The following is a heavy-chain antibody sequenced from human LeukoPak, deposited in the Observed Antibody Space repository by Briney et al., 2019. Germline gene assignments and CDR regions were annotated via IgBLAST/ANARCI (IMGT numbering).Heavy chain of an antibody. CDR2: IYYSGST. D-gene: IGHD3-3*01. CDR3: ARLLLRFLVVEDYFDY. J-gene: IGHJ4*02. Sequence: SETLPLTCTVFGGSISSSSYYWGWIRQPPGKGLEWIGSIYYSGSTYYNPSLRSRVTISVDTSKNQFSLKLSSVTAADTAVYYCARLLLRFLVVEDYFDYWGQGTLVTVSS. CDR1: GGSISSSSYY. V-gene: IGHV4-39*07.